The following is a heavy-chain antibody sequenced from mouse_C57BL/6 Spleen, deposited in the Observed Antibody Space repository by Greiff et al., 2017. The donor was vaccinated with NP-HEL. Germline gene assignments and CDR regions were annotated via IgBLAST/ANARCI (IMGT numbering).Heavy chain of an antibody. V-gene: IGHV1-61*01. CDR2: IYPSDSET. CDR3: ARSLYYYGTDYYAMDY. CDR1: GYTFTSYW. J-gene: IGHJ4*01. D-gene: IGHD1-1*01. Sequence: VKLQQPGAELVRPGSSVKLSCKASGYTFTSYWMDWVKQRPGQGLEWIGNIYPSDSETHYNQKFKDKATLTVDKSSSTAYMQLSSLTSEDSAVYYCARSLYYYGTDYYAMDYWGQGTSVTVSS.